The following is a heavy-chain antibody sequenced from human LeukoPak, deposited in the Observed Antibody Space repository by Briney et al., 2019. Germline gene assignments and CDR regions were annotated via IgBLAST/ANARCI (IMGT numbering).Heavy chain of an antibody. CDR2: INAGNGNT. J-gene: IGHJ3*02. Sequence: ASVKVSCKASGYTFTSYAIHWVRQAPGQRLEWMGWINAGNGNTKYSQEFQGRVTITRNTSISTAYMELSSLRSEDTAVYYCARRDYGYAFDIWGQGTMVTVSS. CDR1: GYTFTSYA. CDR3: ARRDYGYAFDI. V-gene: IGHV1-3*03. D-gene: IGHD4-17*01.